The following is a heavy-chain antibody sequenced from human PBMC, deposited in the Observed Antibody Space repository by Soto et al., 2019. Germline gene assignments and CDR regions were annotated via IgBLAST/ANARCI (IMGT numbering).Heavy chain of an antibody. CDR2: FIPIFRTP. J-gene: IGHJ6*02. D-gene: IGHD1-1*01. CDR3: ARDKDREQLGGNYYYTLDV. CDR1: GDTFDTFA. Sequence: QVQLVQSGAEVLKPGSSVKVSCKASGDTFDTFAISWVRQAPGQGLEWMGGFIPIFRTPDYAQKFQGRVTITADVSTSTAYMELSSLRSEDTAVYYCARDKDREQLGGNYYYTLDVWGQGTTVTVSS. V-gene: IGHV1-69*12.